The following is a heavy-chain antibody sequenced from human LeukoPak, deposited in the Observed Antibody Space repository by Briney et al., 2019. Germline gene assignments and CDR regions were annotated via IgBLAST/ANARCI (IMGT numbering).Heavy chain of an antibody. V-gene: IGHV4-38-2*02. D-gene: IGHD3-16*02. CDR3: ARDRMITFGGVIVKGAFDI. Sequence: SETLSLTCTVSGGSISSYYWGWIRQPPGKGLEWIGSIYHSGSTYYNPSLKSRVTISVDTSKNQFSLKLSSVTAADTAVYYCARDRMITFGGVIVKGAFDIWGQGTMVTVSS. J-gene: IGHJ3*02. CDR1: GGSISSYY. CDR2: IYHSGST.